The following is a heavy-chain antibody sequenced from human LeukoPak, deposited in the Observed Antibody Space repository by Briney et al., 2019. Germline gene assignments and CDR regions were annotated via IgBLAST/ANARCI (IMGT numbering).Heavy chain of an antibody. D-gene: IGHD6-13*01. CDR2: ISSSSSTI. J-gene: IGHJ4*02. CDR3: ARAYSSSWYL. V-gene: IGHV3-48*01. Sequence: GGSLRLSCAASGFTFSSYSMNWVRQAPGKGLEWVSYISSSSSTIYYADSVKGRFTISRDNAKNSLYLQMNSLRAEDTAVYYCARAYSSSWYLWGQGTLVTVSS. CDR1: GFTFSSYS.